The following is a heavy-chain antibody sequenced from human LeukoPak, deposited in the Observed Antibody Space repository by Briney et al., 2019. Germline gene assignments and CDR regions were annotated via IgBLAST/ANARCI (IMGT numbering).Heavy chain of an antibody. D-gene: IGHD4-17*01. Sequence: SETLSLTCTVSGGSISSYYWSWIRQPPGKGLEWIGEIYHSGSTNYNPSLKSRVTISVDKSKNQFSLKLSSVTAADTAVYYCARREATVTSWGQGTLVTVSS. CDR3: ARREATVTS. CDR1: GGSISSYY. J-gene: IGHJ5*02. CDR2: IYHSGST. V-gene: IGHV4-59*12.